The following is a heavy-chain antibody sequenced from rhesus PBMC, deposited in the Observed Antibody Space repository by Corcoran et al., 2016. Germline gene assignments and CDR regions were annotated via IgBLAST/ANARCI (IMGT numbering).Heavy chain of an antibody. D-gene: IGHD3-9*01. CDR1: GFSISTTGTG. Sequence: QVTLKESGSALVKPTQTLMLSCTFSGFSISTTGTGVGWIRQPQGKALELLASIYWNDSKYYSTSLKSRITISKDTSKNQVVLTMTNMDPVDTATYYCARAGYEDDYGYYFPGFFDYWGQGVLVTVSS. CDR3: ARAGYEDDYGYYFPGFFDY. CDR2: IYWNDSK. V-gene: IGHV2-95*01. J-gene: IGHJ4*01.